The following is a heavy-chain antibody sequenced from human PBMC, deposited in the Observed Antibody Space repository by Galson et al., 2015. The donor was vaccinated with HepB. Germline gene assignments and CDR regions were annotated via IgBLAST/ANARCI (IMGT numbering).Heavy chain of an antibody. CDR2: IYDNGHT. Sequence: TLSLTCNVSGDSISTGFHYWSWIRQPPGRGLEWIGNIYDNGHTFYNPSLKSRLTMSVDKSNNQFSLRLNSVTAADTATYFCARSIYSNYNYFDAWGQGTLVTVSP. D-gene: IGHD4-11*01. CDR1: GDSISTGFHY. V-gene: IGHV4-30-4*01. CDR3: ARSIYSNYNYFDA. J-gene: IGHJ5*02.